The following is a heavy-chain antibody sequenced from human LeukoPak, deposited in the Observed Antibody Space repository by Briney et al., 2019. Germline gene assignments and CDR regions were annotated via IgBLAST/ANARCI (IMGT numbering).Heavy chain of an antibody. Sequence: SETLSLTCTVSGGSISSYYWSWLRQPPGKGLEWIGYIYYSGSTNYNPSLKSRVTISVDTSKNQFSLKLSSVTAADTAVYYCARTKRGGHSDFDYWGQGTLVTVSS. D-gene: IGHD2-15*01. CDR3: ARTKRGGHSDFDY. CDR1: GGSISSYY. CDR2: IYYSGST. J-gene: IGHJ4*02. V-gene: IGHV4-59*01.